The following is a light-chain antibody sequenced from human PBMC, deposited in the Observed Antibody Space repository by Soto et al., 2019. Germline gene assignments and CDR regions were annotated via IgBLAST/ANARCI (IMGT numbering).Light chain of an antibody. CDR2: GAS. CDR1: QTVSSN. CDR3: QHYNNRPRT. V-gene: IGKV3-15*01. J-gene: IGKJ1*01. Sequence: LTQSLETLSLSPGERATLSCRASQTVSSNLSWYQQKPGQAPRLLIHGASTRATGITAGFSGSGSGTEFTLTISSLQSEDLALYYCQHYNNRPRTSGQGTKAAIK.